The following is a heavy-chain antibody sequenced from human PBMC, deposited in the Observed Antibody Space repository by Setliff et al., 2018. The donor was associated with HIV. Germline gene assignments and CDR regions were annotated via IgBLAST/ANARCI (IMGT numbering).Heavy chain of an antibody. J-gene: IGHJ5*02. CDR1: GFTFSDSY. V-gene: IGHV3-11*04. CDR2: ISDTGNV. Sequence: GGSLRLSCAASGFTFSDSYMTWIRQAPGKGLEWISYISDTGNVNYADSVRGRFTISRDNAKNSLYLQMNSLRAEDTAVYYCARDHRPYFYDKAWFDPWGQGALVTVSS. D-gene: IGHD3-22*01. CDR3: ARDHRPYFYDKAWFDP.